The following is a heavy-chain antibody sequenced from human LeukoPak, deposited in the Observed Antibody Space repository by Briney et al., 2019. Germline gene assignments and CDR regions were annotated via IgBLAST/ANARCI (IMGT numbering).Heavy chain of an antibody. CDR3: AASLPNIVVVPATKGPFGY. CDR2: VSGSGGDI. Sequence: GGSLRLSCAASGFTFSSYTMSWVRQAPGKGLEWVSGVSGSGGDIHYADSVKGRFTISRDNSKNTLYLQMNSLRAEDTAVYYCAASLPNIVVVPATKGPFGYWGQGALVTVSS. CDR1: GFTFSSYT. V-gene: IGHV3-23*01. J-gene: IGHJ4*02. D-gene: IGHD2-2*01.